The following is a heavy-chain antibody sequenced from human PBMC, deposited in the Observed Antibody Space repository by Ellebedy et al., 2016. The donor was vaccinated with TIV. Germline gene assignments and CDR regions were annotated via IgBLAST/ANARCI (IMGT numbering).Heavy chain of an antibody. CDR3: ARGQWELLP. V-gene: IGHV4-61*08. J-gene: IGHJ5*02. CDR1: GGSVSSGGYY. D-gene: IGHD1-26*01. Sequence: MPSETLSLTCTVSGGSVSSGGYYWSWIRQPPGKGLEWIGYIYYSGSTNYNPSPKSRVTISVDTSKNQFSLKLSSVTAADTAVYYCARGQWELLPWGQGTLVTVSS. CDR2: IYYSGST.